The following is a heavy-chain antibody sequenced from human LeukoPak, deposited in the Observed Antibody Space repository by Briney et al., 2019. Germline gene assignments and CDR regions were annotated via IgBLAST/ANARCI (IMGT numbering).Heavy chain of an antibody. V-gene: IGHV3-73*01. CDR2: IRSKANSYAT. D-gene: IGHD5-18*01. CDR1: GFTFSGSA. J-gene: IGHJ3*02. CDR3: TRHVWDTAMPKDAFDI. Sequence: GGSLRLSCAASGFTFSGSAMHWVRQASGKGLEWVGRIRSKANSYATAYAASVKGRFTISRDDSKNTAYLQMNSLKTEDTAVYYCTRHVWDTAMPKDAFDIWGQGTMVTVSS.